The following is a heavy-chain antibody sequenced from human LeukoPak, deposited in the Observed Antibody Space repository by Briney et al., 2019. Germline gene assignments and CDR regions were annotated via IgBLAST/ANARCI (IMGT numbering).Heavy chain of an antibody. D-gene: IGHD5-18*01. J-gene: IGHJ6*03. CDR2: ISAYNGNT. CDR1: GYTFTSYG. V-gene: IGHV1-18*01. Sequence: ASVKVSCKASGYTFTSYGISWVRQAPGQGLEWMGWISAYNGNTNYAQKLQGRVTMTTDTSTSTAYMELSRLRSDDTAVYYCARMMDSYGSYYYYYYYMDVWGKGTTVTISS. CDR3: ARMMDSYGSYYYYYYYMDV.